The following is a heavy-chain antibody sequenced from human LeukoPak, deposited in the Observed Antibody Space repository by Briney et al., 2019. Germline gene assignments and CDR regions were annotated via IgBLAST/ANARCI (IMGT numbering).Heavy chain of an antibody. J-gene: IGHJ4*02. Sequence: SETLSLTCAVYGGSFSGYYWSWIRQPPGKGLEWIGEINYRGSTNYNTSLKSRVTISVDTSKNQFSLKLSSVTAADTAVYYCARGPLLFCSSTSCYPRNDYWGQGTLVTVSS. D-gene: IGHD2-2*01. CDR2: INYRGST. CDR1: GGSFSGYY. V-gene: IGHV4-34*01. CDR3: ARGPLLFCSSTSCYPRNDY.